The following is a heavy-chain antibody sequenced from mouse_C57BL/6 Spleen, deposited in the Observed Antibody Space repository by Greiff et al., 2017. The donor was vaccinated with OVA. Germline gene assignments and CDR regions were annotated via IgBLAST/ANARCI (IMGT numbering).Heavy chain of an antibody. D-gene: IGHD1-1*01. J-gene: IGHJ1*03. CDR1: GFTFSDYY. CDR2: ISNGGGST. Sequence: EVQVVESGGGLVQPGGSLKLSCAASGFTFSDYYMYWVRQTPEKRLEWVAYISNGGGSTYYPDTVKGRFTISRDNAKNTLYLQMSRLKSEDTAMYYCARHGGLLRNFDVWGTGTTVTVSS. V-gene: IGHV5-12*01. CDR3: ARHGGLLRNFDV.